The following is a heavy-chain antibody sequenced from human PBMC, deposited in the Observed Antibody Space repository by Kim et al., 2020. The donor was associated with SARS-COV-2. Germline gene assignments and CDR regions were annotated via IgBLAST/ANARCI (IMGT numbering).Heavy chain of an antibody. V-gene: IGHV3-30*18. CDR3: AKSSDVFWFKKWLNAFD. CDR1: GFTFNNYA. J-gene: IGHJ3*01. Sequence: GGSLRLSCEASGFTFNNYAMHWVRQAPGKGLEWVAVISYDGSIKYYADSVKGQFTVSKDSSHNTLYLQMRSLRPEDTALYYCAKSSDVFWFKKWLNAFD. D-gene: IGHD3-22*01. CDR2: ISYDGSIK.